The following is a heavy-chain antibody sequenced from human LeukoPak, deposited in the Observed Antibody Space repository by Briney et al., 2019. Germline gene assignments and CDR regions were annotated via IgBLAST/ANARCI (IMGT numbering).Heavy chain of an antibody. J-gene: IGHJ5*02. D-gene: IGHD1-26*01. V-gene: IGHV5-51*01. CDR3: ARQRELSWFDP. Sequence: GESLKISCKGSGYSFTNYWIAWVRQMPGKGLEWMGIIYPGDSDTKYSPSFQGQVTISADKSISTAYLQWSSLKASDTAMYYCARQRELSWFDPWGQGTLVTVSS. CDR2: IYPGDSDT. CDR1: GYSFTNYW.